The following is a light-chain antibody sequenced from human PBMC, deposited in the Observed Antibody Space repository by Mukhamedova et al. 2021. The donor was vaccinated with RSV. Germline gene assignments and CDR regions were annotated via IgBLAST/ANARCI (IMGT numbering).Light chain of an antibody. Sequence: ASQSVSSNLAWYQQKPGQAPRLLIYGASTRATGIPARFSGSGSGTEFTLTISSLQSEDFAVYYCQQYNNWPPWTFGQGTKVEIK. CDR1: QSVSSN. J-gene: IGKJ1*01. CDR3: QQYNNWPPWT. V-gene: IGKV3-15*01. CDR2: GAS.